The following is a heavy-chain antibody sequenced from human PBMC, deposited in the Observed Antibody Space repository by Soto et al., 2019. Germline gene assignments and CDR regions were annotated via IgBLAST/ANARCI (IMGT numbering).Heavy chain of an antibody. Sequence: GGSLRLSCAASGFTFRIYGMHGVRQAPGKGLEWVAVIWYDGSNKYYADSVKGRFTISRDNSKNTLYLQMNSLRAEDTAVYYCARDHSSASAYFDYWGQGTLVTVSS. CDR1: GFTFRIYG. CDR3: ARDHSSASAYFDY. CDR2: IWYDGSNK. J-gene: IGHJ4*02. V-gene: IGHV3-33*01. D-gene: IGHD6-6*01.